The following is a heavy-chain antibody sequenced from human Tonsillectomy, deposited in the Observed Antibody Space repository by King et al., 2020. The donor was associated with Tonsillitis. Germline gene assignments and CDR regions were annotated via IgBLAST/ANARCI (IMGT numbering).Heavy chain of an antibody. CDR1: GYTFTSYY. V-gene: IGHV1-46*03. CDR2: INPSGGSP. Sequence: VQLVESGAEVKKPGASVKVSCKASGYTFTSYYMHWVRQAPGQGLEWMGIINPSGGSPSYAQKFQGRVTMTRDTATSTVYMERSSLRSEDTAVYYCARAVGDDYYYYYGMDVWGQGTTVTVSS. J-gene: IGHJ6*02. CDR3: ARAVGDDYYYYYGMDV.